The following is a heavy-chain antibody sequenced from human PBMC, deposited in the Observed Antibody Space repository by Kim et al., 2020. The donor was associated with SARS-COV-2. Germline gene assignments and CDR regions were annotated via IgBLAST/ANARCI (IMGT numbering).Heavy chain of an antibody. CDR2: IKQDGSEK. Sequence: GGSLRLSCAASGFTFSSYWMSWVRQAPGKGLEWVANIKQDGSEKYYVDSVKGRFTISRDNAKNSLYLQMNSLRAEDTAVYYCARDVYSSGWYNWFDPWGQGTLVTVSS. CDR1: GFTFSSYW. V-gene: IGHV3-7*01. CDR3: ARDVYSSGWYNWFDP. J-gene: IGHJ5*02. D-gene: IGHD6-19*01.